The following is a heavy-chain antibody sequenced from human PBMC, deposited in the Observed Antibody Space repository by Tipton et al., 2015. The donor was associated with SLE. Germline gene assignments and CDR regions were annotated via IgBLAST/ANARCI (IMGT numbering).Heavy chain of an antibody. CDR3: ARGRDFKEAVAGRGWFDP. V-gene: IGHV4-61*02. J-gene: IGHJ5*02. D-gene: IGHD6-19*01. CDR1: DVSISSGSYC. CDR2: MYASGTT. Sequence: TLSLTCTVSDVSISSGSYCWSWIRQPAGKGLEYIGRMYASGTTNYNPSLKSRVSISGDTSKNHFSLELSSVTAADTAVYYCARGRDFKEAVAGRGWFDPWGQGTLVTVSS.